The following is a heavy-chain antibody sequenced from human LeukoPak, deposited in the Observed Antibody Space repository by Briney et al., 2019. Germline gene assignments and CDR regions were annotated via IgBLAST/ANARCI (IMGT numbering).Heavy chain of an antibody. J-gene: IGHJ3*02. CDR2: IWYDGSNK. D-gene: IGHD1-1*01. Sequence: GGSLRLSCAASGFTFGTYAMHWVRQAPGKGLEWVAVIWYDGSNKYYADSVKGRFTISRDNSKNTLYLQMNSLRPEDTAVYYCAKPLAYKRGAFDIWGQGTMVTVSS. CDR3: AKPLAYKRGAFDI. V-gene: IGHV3-30*02. CDR1: GFTFGTYA.